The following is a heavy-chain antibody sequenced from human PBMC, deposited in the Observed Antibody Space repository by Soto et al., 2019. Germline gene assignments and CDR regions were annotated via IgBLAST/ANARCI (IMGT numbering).Heavy chain of an antibody. CDR3: ARSGSGSGWL. CDR2: IYYTGST. D-gene: IGHD6-19*01. V-gene: IGHV4-61*01. Sequence: SETLSLTCTVSGGSVSSGRFYWSWSRQPPGKGLEWIGYIYYTGSTKYNPSLRSRVTISVDTSKNQFSLKLTSVTAADTAVYYCARSGSGSGWLGGQGTLVTVSS. J-gene: IGHJ4*02. CDR1: GGSVSSGRFY.